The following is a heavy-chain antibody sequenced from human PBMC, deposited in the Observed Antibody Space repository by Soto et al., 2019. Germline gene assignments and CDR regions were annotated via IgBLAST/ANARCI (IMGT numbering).Heavy chain of an antibody. CDR3: AVEYYYGSGGYYPNNYFDY. D-gene: IGHD3-10*01. CDR2: ISAYNGNT. V-gene: IGHV1-18*01. CDR1: GYTFTSYG. J-gene: IGHJ4*02. Sequence: ASVKVSCKASGYTFTSYGISWVRQAPGQGLEWMGWISAYNGNTNYAQKLQGRVTMTTDTSTSTAYMGLRSLRSDDTAVYYCAVEYYYGSGGYYPNNYFDYWGQGTLVTVSS.